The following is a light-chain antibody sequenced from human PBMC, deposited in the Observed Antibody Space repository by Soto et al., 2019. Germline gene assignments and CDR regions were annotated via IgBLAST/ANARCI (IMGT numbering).Light chain of an antibody. CDR1: QSVSSY. CDR3: QQRSNWPIT. Sequence: EIVLTQSPATLSLSAGERATLSCRASQSVSSYLAWYQQKPGQAPRLLIYDASNRVIGIPARFSGSGSGTDFTLTISSLEPEDCAVYYCQQRSNWPITFGQGTRLEIK. V-gene: IGKV3-11*01. CDR2: DAS. J-gene: IGKJ5*01.